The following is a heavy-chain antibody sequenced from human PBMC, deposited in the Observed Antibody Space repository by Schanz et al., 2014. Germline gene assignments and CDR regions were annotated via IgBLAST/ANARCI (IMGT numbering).Heavy chain of an antibody. D-gene: IGHD3-9*01. V-gene: IGHV1-18*01. CDR1: RYTFNTYG. J-gene: IGHJ6*02. Sequence: QGQLVQSGPEVKEPGASVKVSCEASRYTFNTYGLNWVRQAPGQGLEWMGWISPYNGNTNYAQKLQGRVTMTADTSTSTAYMELRSLRSDDTAVYYCARVQDDILTGSEYYYGMDVWGQGTTXTVSS. CDR3: ARVQDDILTGSEYYYGMDV. CDR2: ISPYNGNT.